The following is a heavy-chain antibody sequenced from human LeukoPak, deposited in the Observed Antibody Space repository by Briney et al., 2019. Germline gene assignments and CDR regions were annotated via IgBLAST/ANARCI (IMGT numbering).Heavy chain of an antibody. D-gene: IGHD6-19*01. V-gene: IGHV3-49*03. J-gene: IGHJ3*02. Sequence: GGSLRLSCAASGFTFSSYWMSWFRQAPGKGLEWVGFIRSKAYGGTTEYAASVKGRFTISRDDSKSIAYLQMNSLKTEDTAVYYCTREGSSGWPDAFDIWGQGTMVTVSS. CDR1: GFTFSSYW. CDR2: IRSKAYGGTT. CDR3: TREGSSGWPDAFDI.